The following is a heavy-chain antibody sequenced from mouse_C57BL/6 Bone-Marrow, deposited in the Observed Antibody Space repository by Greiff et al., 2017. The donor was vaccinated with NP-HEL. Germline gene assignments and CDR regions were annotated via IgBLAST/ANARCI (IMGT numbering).Heavy chain of an antibody. V-gene: IGHV2-9-1*01. J-gene: IGHJ1*03. Sequence: VKVVESGPGLVAPSPRLSITCTVSGFSLTSYAIGWVRQPPGKGLEWLGVIWTGGGTNYNSALKSRLSISKYNSKSQVFLKMNSLQTDDTDRYYCARSLRHDVWGTGTTVTVAS. CDR1: GFSLTSYA. CDR3: ARSLRHDV. CDR2: IWTGGGT. D-gene: IGHD1-2*01.